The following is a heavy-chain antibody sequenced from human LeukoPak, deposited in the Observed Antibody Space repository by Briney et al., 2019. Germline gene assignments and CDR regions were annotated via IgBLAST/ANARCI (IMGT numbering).Heavy chain of an antibody. CDR2: INHSGST. CDR3: ARRVDTAMKFDY. D-gene: IGHD5-18*01. J-gene: IGHJ4*02. CDR1: GGSFSGYY. V-gene: IGHV4-34*01. Sequence: SETLSLTCAVYGGSFSGYYWSWIRQPPGKGLEWIGEINHSGSTNYNPSLKSRVTISVDTSKNQFSLKLSSVTAADTAVYYCARRVDTAMKFDYWGQGTLVTVSS.